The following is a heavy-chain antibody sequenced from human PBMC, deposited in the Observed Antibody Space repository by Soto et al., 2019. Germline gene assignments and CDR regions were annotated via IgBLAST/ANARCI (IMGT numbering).Heavy chain of an antibody. Sequence: ASVKVSCKASGYSFTDHHIHWVRQAPGQGLEWLGRINPKSGGTSTAQKFQGWVTMTRDRSISTVYMELTRLRSDDTAVYFCARGHSTDCSNGVCSFFYNHEMDVWGQGTTVTVSS. CDR1: GYSFTDHH. CDR2: INPKSGGT. CDR3: ARGHSTDCSNGVCSFFYNHEMDV. J-gene: IGHJ6*02. V-gene: IGHV1-2*04. D-gene: IGHD2-8*01.